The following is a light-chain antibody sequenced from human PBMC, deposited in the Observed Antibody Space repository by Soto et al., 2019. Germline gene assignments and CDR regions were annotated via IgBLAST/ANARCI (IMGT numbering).Light chain of an antibody. J-gene: IGLJ3*02. CDR2: EVS. Sequence: QSALTQPASVSGSPGHSIAISCTGTSSDVGKYSYVSWFQQYPGNAPKLMIYEVSNRPSGVSYRFSGSKSGNTASLTISGLQGEDEGDYYCSSFTTSSTWVFGGGTKLTVL. V-gene: IGLV2-14*01. CDR3: SSFTTSSTWV. CDR1: SSDVGKYSY.